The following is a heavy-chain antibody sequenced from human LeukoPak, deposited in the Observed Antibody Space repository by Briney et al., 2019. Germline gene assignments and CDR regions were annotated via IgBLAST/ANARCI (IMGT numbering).Heavy chain of an antibody. D-gene: IGHD2-15*01. V-gene: IGHV4-59*08. CDR3: ARLDCSADACYNY. CDR1: GDSISSDY. CDR2: INYSGRS. J-gene: IGHJ4*02. Sequence: PLETLSLTCNVSGDSISSDYWSWIRQPPGKGLEWIGYINYSGRSSYNPALKSRVTISVDTSSNQVSLKLRSVTAADTAVYYCARLDCSADACYNYWGLGSLFTVSS.